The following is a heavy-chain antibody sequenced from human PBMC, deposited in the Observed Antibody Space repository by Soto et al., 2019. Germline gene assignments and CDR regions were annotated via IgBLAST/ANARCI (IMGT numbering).Heavy chain of an antibody. V-gene: IGHV4-39*01. J-gene: IGHJ4*02. CDR2: IYHSGSA. CDR1: GGSINNSSFY. Sequence: QLQLQESGPGLVKPSETLSLTCTVSGGSINNSSFYWGWVRQPPGKRLEWIGSIYHSGSAYYNPSLKSRLTISADTSNNQFSLNLSSVTAADTAVYFCARRPLVRGIIPYFFDSWGQGTLVTVSS. CDR3: ARRPLVRGIIPYFFDS. D-gene: IGHD3-10*01.